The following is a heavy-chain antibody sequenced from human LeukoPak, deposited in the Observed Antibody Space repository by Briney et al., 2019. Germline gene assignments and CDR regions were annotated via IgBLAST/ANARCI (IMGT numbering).Heavy chain of an antibody. CDR1: GGSFSGYY. Sequence: SETLSLTCAVYGGSFSGYYWSWIRQPPGKGLEWIGEINHSGSTNYNPSLKSRVTISVDTSRNQFSLRLSSVAAADTAVFYCARHLLAASRPGAFDIWGQGTMVTVSS. D-gene: IGHD2-15*01. CDR3: ARHLLAASRPGAFDI. CDR2: INHSGST. J-gene: IGHJ3*02. V-gene: IGHV4-34*01.